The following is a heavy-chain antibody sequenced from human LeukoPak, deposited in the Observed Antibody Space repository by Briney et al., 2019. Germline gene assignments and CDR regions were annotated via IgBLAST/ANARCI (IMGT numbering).Heavy chain of an antibody. CDR3: ARDDFWSGYPFDY. V-gene: IGHV1-2*02. D-gene: IGHD3-3*01. Sequence: ASVKVSCKASGYTFTGYYMHWVRQAPGQGLEWMGCINPNSGGTNYAQKFQGRVTMTRDTAISTAYMELSRLRSDDTAVYYCARDDFWSGYPFDYWGQGTLVTVSS. J-gene: IGHJ4*02. CDR2: INPNSGGT. CDR1: GYTFTGYY.